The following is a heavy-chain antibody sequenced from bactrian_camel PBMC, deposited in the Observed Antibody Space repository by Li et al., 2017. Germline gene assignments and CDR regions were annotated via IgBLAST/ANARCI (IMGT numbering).Heavy chain of an antibody. CDR2: IRRDGGET. CDR1: GHSRGSNC. J-gene: IGHJ6*01. V-gene: IGHV3S45*01. D-gene: IGHD2*01. CDR3: AARGGGGRVGCSGGYYGDADFGR. Sequence: HVQLVESGGGSVQAGGSLRLSCKVSGHSRGSNCVGWYRLPPGRAPAEREGIAAIRRDGGETWYAASVKGRFTISRDSAKNTVYLQMNSLTPEDTAMYYCAARGGGGRVGCSGGYYGDADFGRWGQGTQVTVS.